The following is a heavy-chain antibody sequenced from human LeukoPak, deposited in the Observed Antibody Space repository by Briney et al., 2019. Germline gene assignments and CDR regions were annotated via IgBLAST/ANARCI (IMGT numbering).Heavy chain of an antibody. Sequence: PGGSLRLSCAASGFTFSSYAMHWVRQAPGKGLEWVAVISYDGSNKYYADSVKGRFTISRDNSKNTLYLQMNSLRAEDTAVYYCASLVTIFGSGWFDPWGQGTLVTVSS. V-gene: IGHV3-30-3*01. J-gene: IGHJ5*02. CDR2: ISYDGSNK. CDR1: GFTFSSYA. D-gene: IGHD3-3*01. CDR3: ASLVTIFGSGWFDP.